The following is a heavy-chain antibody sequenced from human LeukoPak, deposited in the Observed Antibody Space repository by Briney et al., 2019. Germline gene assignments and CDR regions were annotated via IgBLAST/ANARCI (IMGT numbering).Heavy chain of an antibody. D-gene: IGHD3-3*01. CDR1: GFTFSTYA. CDR2: IRYDGSNK. CDR3: AKPSSNYDFWSGYTN. J-gene: IGHJ4*02. Sequence: PGGSLRHSCAASGFTFSTYAMHWVRQAPGKGLEWVAFIRYDGSNKYYADSVKGRFTISRDNPKNTLYLQMNSLRAEDTAVYYCAKPSSNYDFWSGYTNWGQGTLVTVSS. V-gene: IGHV3-30*02.